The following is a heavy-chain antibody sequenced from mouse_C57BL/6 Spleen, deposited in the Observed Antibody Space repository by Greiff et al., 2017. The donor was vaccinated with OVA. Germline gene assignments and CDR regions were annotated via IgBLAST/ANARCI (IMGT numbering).Heavy chain of an antibody. J-gene: IGHJ4*01. CDR3: ARLGTTDAMDY. Sequence: VQLVESGAELVRPGASVKLSCKASGYTFTDYYINWVKQRPGQGLEWIARIYPGSGNTYYNEKFKGKATLTAEKSSSTAYMQLSSLTSEDSAVYFCARLGTTDAMDYWGQGTSVTVSS. CDR2: IYPGSGNT. D-gene: IGHD1-1*01. V-gene: IGHV1-76*01. CDR1: GYTFTDYY.